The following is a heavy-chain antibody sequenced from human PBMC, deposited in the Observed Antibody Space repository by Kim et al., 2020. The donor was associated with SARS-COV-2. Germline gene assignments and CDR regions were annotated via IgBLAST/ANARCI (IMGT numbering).Heavy chain of an antibody. D-gene: IGHD3-10*01. J-gene: IGHJ3*02. Sequence: GAANYDPSLQSRVTLSRDHSKNHFSLERTSVTAADTAVYFCTRERVRALDIWGQGTTVTVSS. CDR3: TRERVRALDI. CDR2: GAA. V-gene: IGHV4-4*01.